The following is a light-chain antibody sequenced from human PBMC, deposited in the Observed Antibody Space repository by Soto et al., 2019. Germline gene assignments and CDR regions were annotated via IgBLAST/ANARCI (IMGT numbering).Light chain of an antibody. CDR3: QQSYSTLIT. V-gene: IGKV1-39*01. J-gene: IGKJ5*01. CDR2: AAS. Sequence: DIKMTQSPSSLSASVGDRVTITCRASQSISSYLNWYQQKPGKAPKLLIYAASSLQSGVPSRFSGSGSGPDFTLTISSLQPEDFATYYCQQSYSTLITFGQGTRLEIK. CDR1: QSISSY.